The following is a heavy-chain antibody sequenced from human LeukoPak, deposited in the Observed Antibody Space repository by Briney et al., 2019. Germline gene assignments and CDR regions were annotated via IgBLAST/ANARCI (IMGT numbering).Heavy chain of an antibody. CDR1: GGSFSSYA. CDR3: ARNKGVYGDYKYYYGMDV. CDR2: IILILGIT. J-gene: IGHJ6*02. V-gene: IGHV1-69*10. D-gene: IGHD4-17*01. Sequence: ASAKVSCKASGGSFSSYAINWVRQAPGQGLEWMGDIILILGITNYAQNFQDRVTLTADKSTSTAYMELRSLRSEDTAVYYCARNKGVYGDYKYYYGMDVWGQGTTVTVSS.